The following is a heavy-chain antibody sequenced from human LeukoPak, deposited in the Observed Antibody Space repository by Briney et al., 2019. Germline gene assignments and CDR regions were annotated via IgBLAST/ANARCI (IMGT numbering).Heavy chain of an antibody. D-gene: IGHD4-11*01. Sequence: SETLSLTCAVSGGSISSGGYSWGWIRQPPGKGLEWIGWIYHSGSTSYNPSLKSRVTISVDRSKNQFSLKLTSVTAADTAVYYCARGQYAVDYWGQGTLVTVSS. V-gene: IGHV4-30-2*01. CDR3: ARGQYAVDY. CDR2: IYHSGST. J-gene: IGHJ4*02. CDR1: GGSISSGGYS.